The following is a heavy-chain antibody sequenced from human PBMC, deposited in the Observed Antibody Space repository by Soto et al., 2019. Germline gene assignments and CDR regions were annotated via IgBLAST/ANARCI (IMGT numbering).Heavy chain of an antibody. CDR1: GFTFSSYA. Sequence: QVQLVESGGGVVQPGRSLRLSCAASGFTFSSYAMHWVRQAPGKGLEWVAVISYDGSNKYYADSVKGRFTISRDNSKNTLYLQMNSLRAEDTAVYYCARANKPLVVVTAIDYWGQGTLVTVSS. CDR3: ARANKPLVVVTAIDY. J-gene: IGHJ4*02. D-gene: IGHD2-21*02. CDR2: ISYDGSNK. V-gene: IGHV3-30-3*01.